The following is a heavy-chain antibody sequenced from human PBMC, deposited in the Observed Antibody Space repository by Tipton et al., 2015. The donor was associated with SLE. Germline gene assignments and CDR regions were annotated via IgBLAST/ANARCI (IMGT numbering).Heavy chain of an antibody. J-gene: IGHJ5*02. D-gene: IGHD5-24*01. CDR1: GGSISSHY. CDR2: IYDTGST. CDR3: ARDQEMSSGENRFDP. Sequence: TLSLTCTVSGGSISSHYWSWIRQSPGKGLEWIGYIYDTGSTHYNPPLKSRITISLDTSKKQISLKLTSVTAADTAIYYCARDQEMSSGENRFDPWGQGTLVTVSS. V-gene: IGHV4-59*11.